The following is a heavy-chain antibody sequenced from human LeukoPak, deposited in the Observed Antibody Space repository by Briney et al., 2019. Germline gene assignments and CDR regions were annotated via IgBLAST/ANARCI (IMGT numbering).Heavy chain of an antibody. D-gene: IGHD3-16*02. CDR1: GGSISSSSYY. CDR2: INQKGSEI. CDR3: ARRYMATSAEDFDY. V-gene: IGHV3-7*01. J-gene: IGHJ4*02. Sequence: PSETLSLTCTVSGGSISSSSYYWGWIRQPPGKGLEWVANINQKGSEIYYVDSVRGRFTISRDNAKNSLYLQMNRLRAEDTAVYYCARRYMATSAEDFDYWGQGTLVTVSS.